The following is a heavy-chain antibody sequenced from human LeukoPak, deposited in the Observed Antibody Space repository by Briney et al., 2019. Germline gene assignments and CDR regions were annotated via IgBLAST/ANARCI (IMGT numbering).Heavy chain of an antibody. Sequence: GGSLRLSCAAPGFTFSFYWMHWVRQAPGKGLVWVSRINSDGSSTSYADSVKGRFTISRDNAKNTLYLQMNSLRAEDTAVYYCARVGCGGDCSFDHWGQGTLVTVSS. V-gene: IGHV3-74*01. CDR3: ARVGCGGDCSFDH. CDR1: GFTFSFYW. J-gene: IGHJ4*02. D-gene: IGHD2-21*02. CDR2: INSDGSST.